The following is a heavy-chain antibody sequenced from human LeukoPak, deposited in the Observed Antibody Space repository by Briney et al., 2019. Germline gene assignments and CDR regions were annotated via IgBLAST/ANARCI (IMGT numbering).Heavy chain of an antibody. D-gene: IGHD6-19*01. CDR3: ARRGIAVAASRFDP. J-gene: IGHJ5*02. CDR1: GGSISSSSYY. V-gene: IGHV4-39*01. CDR2: IYYSGST. Sequence: SETLSLTCTVSGGSISSSSYYWGWIRQPPGKGLEWIGSIYYSGSTYYNPSLKSRVTICVDTSKNQFSLKLSSVTAADTAVYYCARRGIAVAASRFDPWGQGTLVTVSS.